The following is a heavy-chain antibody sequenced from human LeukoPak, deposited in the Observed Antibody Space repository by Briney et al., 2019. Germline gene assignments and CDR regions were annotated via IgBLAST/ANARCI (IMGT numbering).Heavy chain of an antibody. Sequence: PGRSLRLSCAGSGFTFEDYAMHWVRLVPGQGLEWVSGISWNSDTMGYADSVKGRFTIFRDNAKKAVYLQMNNLRSEDTALYYCAPIAMPDYKGLWGQGTLVSVSS. CDR2: ISWNSDTM. D-gene: IGHD6-19*01. CDR1: GFTFEDYA. V-gene: IGHV3-9*01. J-gene: IGHJ4*02. CDR3: APIAMPDYKGL.